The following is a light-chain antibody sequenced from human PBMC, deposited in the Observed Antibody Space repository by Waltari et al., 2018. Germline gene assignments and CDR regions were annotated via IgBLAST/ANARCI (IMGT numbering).Light chain of an antibody. V-gene: IGKV3-20*01. CDR2: GAS. CDR3: QQYASSVLYT. Sequence: IVLTQSPGTLSLSPGDRASLSCKASQSLGKNYLARYQHKPGQAPRLLIYGASSRAAGIPDRFSGSGSGTDFTLTISRLEPEDFAVYYCQQYASSVLYTFGQGTKLEIK. CDR1: QSLGKNY. J-gene: IGKJ2*01.